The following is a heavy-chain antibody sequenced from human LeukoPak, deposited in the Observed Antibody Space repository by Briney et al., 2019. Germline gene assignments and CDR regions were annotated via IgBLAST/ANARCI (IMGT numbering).Heavy chain of an antibody. CDR3: ARALGSGSNFGDLDY. J-gene: IGHJ4*02. D-gene: IGHD3-3*02. CDR2: IIPIFGTA. V-gene: IGHV1-69*05. CDR1: GGTFSSYA. Sequence: SVKVSCKASGGTFSSYAISWVRQAPGQGLEWMGGIIPIFGTANYAQKFQGRVTITTDKSTSTAYMELSSLRSEDTAVYYCARALGSGSNFGDLDYWGQGTLVTVSS.